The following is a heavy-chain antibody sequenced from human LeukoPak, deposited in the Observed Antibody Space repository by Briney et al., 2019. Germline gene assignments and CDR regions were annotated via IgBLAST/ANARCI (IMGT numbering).Heavy chain of an antibody. CDR2: IYYSGST. CDR1: GGSIGSYY. V-gene: IGHV4-59*01. J-gene: IGHJ4*02. CDR3: ARVGAYYYDSSGYHHTPFDY. Sequence: SETLALTCTVSGGSIGSYYWSWVRQPPGKGLEWIGYIYYSGSTNYNPSLKSRVTISVDTSKNQFSLKLSSVTAADTAVYYCARVGAYYYDSSGYHHTPFDYWGQGTLVTVSS. D-gene: IGHD3-22*01.